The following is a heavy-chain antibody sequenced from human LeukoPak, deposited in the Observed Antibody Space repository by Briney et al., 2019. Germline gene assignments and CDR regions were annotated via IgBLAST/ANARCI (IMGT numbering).Heavy chain of an antibody. J-gene: IGHJ4*02. CDR2: IKQDGSEK. D-gene: IGHD6-13*01. V-gene: IGHV3-7*01. Sequence: GGSLRLSCAASGFTFSSYWMSWVRQAPGKGLEWVANIKQDGSEKYYVDSVKGRFTISRDNAKNSPYLQMNSLRAEDTAVYYCAREVLQQLATFDYWGQGTLVTVSS. CDR3: AREVLQQLATFDY. CDR1: GFTFSSYW.